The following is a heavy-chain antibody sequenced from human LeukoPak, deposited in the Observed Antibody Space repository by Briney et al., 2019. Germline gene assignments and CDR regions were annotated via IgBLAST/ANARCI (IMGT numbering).Heavy chain of an antibody. D-gene: IGHD3-22*01. J-gene: IGHJ4*02. CDR2: INPSGGST. CDR3: ARGPLYYYDSSGPFDY. V-gene: IGHV1-46*01. Sequence: ASVKVSCKASGYTFTSYYMHWVRQAPQQGLEWMAIINPSGGSTSYAQKFQGRVTMTRDTSTSTVYMELSSLRSEDTAVYYCARGPLYYYDSSGPFDYWGQGTLVTVSS. CDR1: GYTFTSYY.